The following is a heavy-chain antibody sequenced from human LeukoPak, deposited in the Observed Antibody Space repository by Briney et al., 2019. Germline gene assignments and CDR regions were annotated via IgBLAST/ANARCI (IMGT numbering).Heavy chain of an antibody. CDR2: IYTSGST. Sequence: KPSETLSLICTVSGGSISSYYWSWIRQPAGKGLEWIGRIYTSGSTNYNPSLKSRVTMSVDTSKNQFSLKLSSVTAADTAVYYCARGSAYCGGDCYHALGYWGQGTLVTVSS. J-gene: IGHJ4*02. D-gene: IGHD2-21*02. CDR1: GGSISSYY. CDR3: ARGSAYCGGDCYHALGY. V-gene: IGHV4-4*07.